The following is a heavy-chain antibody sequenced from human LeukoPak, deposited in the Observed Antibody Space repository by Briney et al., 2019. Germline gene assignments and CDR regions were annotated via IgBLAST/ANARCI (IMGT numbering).Heavy chain of an antibody. CDR3: ARQTRSGQKQNYFDY. CDR1: GYTFTSHF. D-gene: IGHD4-11*01. CDR2: INPRGGST. J-gene: IGHJ4*02. Sequence: EASVTVSCKASGYTFTSHFMHWVRQAPGQGLEWMGIINPRGGSTSYTQKFQGRVTMTRDTSTSTVYMELSSLRSEDMAVYYCARQTRSGQKQNYFDYWGQGALVTVSS. V-gene: IGHV1-46*01.